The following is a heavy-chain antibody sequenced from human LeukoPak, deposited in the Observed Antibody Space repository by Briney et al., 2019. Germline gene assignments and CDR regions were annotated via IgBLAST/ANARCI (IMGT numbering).Heavy chain of an antibody. V-gene: IGHV1-69*13. Sequence: GASVKVSCKASGGTFTNYAISWVRQAPGQGLEWMGGIIPMYGRGNYAQKFQGRVTITADESTSTVYMELRSLTSEDTAVYYCARGQSSSGSPYYFDYWGQGTLVTVSS. J-gene: IGHJ4*02. CDR3: ARGQSSSGSPYYFDY. CDR1: GGTFTNYA. D-gene: IGHD3-10*01. CDR2: IIPMYGRG.